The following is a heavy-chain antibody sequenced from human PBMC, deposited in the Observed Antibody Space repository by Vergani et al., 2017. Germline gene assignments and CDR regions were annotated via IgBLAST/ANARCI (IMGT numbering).Heavy chain of an antibody. V-gene: IGHV3-49*04. D-gene: IGHD5-18*01. CDR1: FFFGDYG. J-gene: IGHJ4*02. Sequence: EVQLVESGGGLGTPRRVPRLSCAVFWFFFGDYGMNRAPQAPGKGLEGVAFIRNKAYGGKTEYTASVKGRFTISRDDSKRLAYLQLSGLKTEDTAVYFCSRGRGYSFGYSDYWGQGTLVTVSS. CDR2: IRNKAYGGKT. CDR3: SRGRGYSFGYSDY.